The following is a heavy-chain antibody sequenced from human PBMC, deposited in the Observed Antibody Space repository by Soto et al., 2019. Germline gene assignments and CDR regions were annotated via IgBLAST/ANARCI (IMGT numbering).Heavy chain of an antibody. Sequence: RASVKVSCKASGYTFTGCYMHWVRQAPGQGLEWMGWINPNSGGTNYAQKFQGWVTMTRDTSISTAYMELSRLRSDDTAVYYCARGRDYYDGSGYLFDIWGQGTMVTVSS. J-gene: IGHJ3*02. D-gene: IGHD3-22*01. CDR3: ARGRDYYDGSGYLFDI. CDR1: GYTFTGCY. CDR2: INPNSGGT. V-gene: IGHV1-2*04.